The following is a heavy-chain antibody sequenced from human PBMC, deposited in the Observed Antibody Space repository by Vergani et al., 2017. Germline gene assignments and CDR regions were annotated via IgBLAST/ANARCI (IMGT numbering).Heavy chain of an antibody. D-gene: IGHD2-15*01. CDR1: GYIFKNYY. Sequence: QVQLVQSGAAVKKPKASAKVSSTAAGYIFKNYYLHCLRLAPGQGFQWMGVVNFVTGAATSTQKFECRITMSRDTSTATFYMELSRLKNEDTASYCCARSVWYCTSGSFRPFCLQLWDQGTLVTDSS. J-gene: IGHJ4*02. CDR3: ARSVWYCTSGSFRPFCLQL. V-gene: IGHV1-46*02. CDR2: VNFVTGAA.